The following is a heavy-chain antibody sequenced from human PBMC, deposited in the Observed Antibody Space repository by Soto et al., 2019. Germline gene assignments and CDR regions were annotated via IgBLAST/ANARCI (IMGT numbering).Heavy chain of an antibody. CDR2: IIPIIGTP. D-gene: IGHD3-10*01. CDR1: GGTFRNHV. J-gene: IGHJ4*02. Sequence: SVKVSCKASGGTFRNHVFNWVRQAPGQGLEWMGGIIPIIGTPNYAQKFQGRVTITADASTSTVYLEASSLRSQDTAVYYCARDLEFRDGNISHLDYWGQGTLVTVSS. V-gene: IGHV1-69*13. CDR3: ARDLEFRDGNISHLDY.